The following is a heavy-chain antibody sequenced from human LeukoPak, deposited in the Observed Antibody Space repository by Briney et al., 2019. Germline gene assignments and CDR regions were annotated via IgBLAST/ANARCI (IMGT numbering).Heavy chain of an antibody. CDR1: GFTFSSYW. D-gene: IGHD6-13*01. CDR2: MKYDGSEK. J-gene: IGHJ4*02. CDR3: ARDIEAAGLFLDY. Sequence: GGSLRLSCAASGFTFSSYWMSWVRQAPAKGLERVANMKYDGSEKYYVDSVKGRFTISRDNAKNSLYLQMNSLRAEDTAVYYCARDIEAAGLFLDYWGQGTLVTVSS. V-gene: IGHV3-7*01.